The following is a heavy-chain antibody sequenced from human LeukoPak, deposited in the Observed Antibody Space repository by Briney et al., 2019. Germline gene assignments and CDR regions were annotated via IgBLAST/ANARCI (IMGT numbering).Heavy chain of an antibody. D-gene: IGHD3-22*01. CDR2: IIPIFGTA. Sequence: SVKVSCKASGGSFSRYAISWVRQAPGQGLEWMGGIIPIFGTANYAQKFQGRVTITADESTRTAYMELRTLGSEDTAIYYCARGSGETGGYYYVYWGRGTPVTVSS. CDR1: GGSFSRYA. J-gene: IGHJ4*02. CDR3: ARGSGETGGYYYVY. V-gene: IGHV1-69*13.